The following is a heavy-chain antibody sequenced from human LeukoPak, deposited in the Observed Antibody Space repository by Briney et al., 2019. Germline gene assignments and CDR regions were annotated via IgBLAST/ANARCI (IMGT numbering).Heavy chain of an antibody. D-gene: IGHD3-10*01. CDR2: INPNSGGT. J-gene: IGHJ4*02. V-gene: IGHV1-2*02. Sequence: ASVKVSCKASGYTFTDYFMHWVRQAPGQGLEWMGWINPNSGGTNYAQKVQGRVTMTRDTSISTAYMELSRLRSDDTAVYYCARDNGSGTWSVYWGQGTLVTVSS. CDR3: ARDNGSGTWSVY. CDR1: GYTFTDYF.